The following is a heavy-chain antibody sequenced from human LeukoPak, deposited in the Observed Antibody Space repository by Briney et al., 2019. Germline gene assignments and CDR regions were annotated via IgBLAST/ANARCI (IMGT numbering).Heavy chain of an antibody. CDR2: VYNSGGST. D-gene: IGHD5-24*01. Sequence: SETLSLTCTVSADSFSARYWRWVRQPPGKGLEWIGYVYNSGGSTNYSPSLTSRVSISENTSKKEFSLKLTSVTAADAAVYYCAEVGRDGYSYVFVHFWGEGTLVIVSS. CDR1: ADSFSARY. V-gene: IGHV4-59*11. J-gene: IGHJ4*02. CDR3: AEVGRDGYSYVFVHF.